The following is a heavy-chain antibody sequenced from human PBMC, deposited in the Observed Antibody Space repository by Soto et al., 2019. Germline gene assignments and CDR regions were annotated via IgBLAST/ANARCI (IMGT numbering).Heavy chain of an antibody. CDR1: GGSLSDAGPY. V-gene: IGHV4-30-4*01. Sequence: SETLSLTCSVSGGSLSDAGPYCSWIRPSPGKGLEWMAYISDTGTTFSDPSLRSRLTVSIDASKNQFSLKLASVTAADTAIYYCARTPTRSDFHVVLHFFDLWGKGTQVTNSS. D-gene: IGHD3-3*02. J-gene: IGHJ4*02. CDR3: ARTPTRSDFHVVLHFFDL. CDR2: ISDTGTT.